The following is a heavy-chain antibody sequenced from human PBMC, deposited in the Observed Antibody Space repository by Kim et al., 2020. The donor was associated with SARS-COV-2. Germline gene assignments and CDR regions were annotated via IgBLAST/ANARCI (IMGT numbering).Heavy chain of an antibody. V-gene: IGHV7-4-1*02. CDR3: ATIGAFDI. J-gene: IGHJ3*02. Sequence: TGNPTYAQGFTGRFVFSLDTSVSTAYLQISSLKAEDTAVYYCATIGAFDIWGQGTMVTVSS. CDR2: TGNP.